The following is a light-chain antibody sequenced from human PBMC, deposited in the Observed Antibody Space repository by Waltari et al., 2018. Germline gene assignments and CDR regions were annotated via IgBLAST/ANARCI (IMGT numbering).Light chain of an antibody. V-gene: IGLV3-1*01. J-gene: IGLJ1*01. CDR3: QAWDSSTCV. CDR2: QAT. Sequence: SYELTQPPSVSVSPGQTDSITCSGDNFGDKYTFWYKQKPGQSPVFVIYQATTRPSGIPERFSGSNSGNTATLTISGTQAMDEADYYCQAWDSSTCVFGTGTKVTVL. CDR1: NFGDKY.